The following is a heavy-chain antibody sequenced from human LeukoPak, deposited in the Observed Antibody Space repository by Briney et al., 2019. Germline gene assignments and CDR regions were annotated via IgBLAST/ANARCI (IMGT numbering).Heavy chain of an antibody. CDR2: TYYRSKWFS. Sequence: SQTLSLTCAISGDSVSSNSAAWNWIRQSPSRGLEWLGRTYYRSKWFSYYAGSVRSRITINPDTSKNQFSLQLKSVTPEDTAVYYCARMVGLVSDYWGQGTRVTVSS. D-gene: IGHD3-10*01. CDR3: ARMVGLVSDY. J-gene: IGHJ4*02. V-gene: IGHV6-1*01. CDR1: GDSVSSNSAA.